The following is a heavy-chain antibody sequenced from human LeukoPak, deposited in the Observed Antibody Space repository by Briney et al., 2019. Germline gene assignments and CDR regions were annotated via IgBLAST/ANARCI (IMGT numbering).Heavy chain of an antibody. J-gene: IGHJ6*02. V-gene: IGHV3-23*01. CDR2: ISGRGGST. CDR3: AKSFTGYYGMDV. CDR1: GFTFSSYA. Sequence: QPGGSLRLSCAASGFTFSSYAMNWVRQAPGKGLEWVSVISGRGGSTDYADSVKGRFTISRDNSKNTLYLQMNSLRAEDTAIYYCAKSFTGYYGMDVWGQGTTVTVSS.